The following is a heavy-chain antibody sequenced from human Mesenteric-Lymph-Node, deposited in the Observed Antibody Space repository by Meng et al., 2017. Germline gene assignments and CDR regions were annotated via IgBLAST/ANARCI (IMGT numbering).Heavy chain of an antibody. J-gene: IGHJ1*01. CDR1: GFTFSSYG. V-gene: IGHV3-33*01. CDR3: ARVGYYDSTNYYAYFQH. Sequence: GGSLRLSCAASGFTFSSYGMHWVRQAPGKGLEWVAVIWYDGSNKYYADSVKGRFTISRDNARNTLYLQMNSLRVDDTAVYYCARVGYYDSTNYYAYFQHWGQGTLVTVSS. CDR2: IWYDGSNK. D-gene: IGHD3-22*01.